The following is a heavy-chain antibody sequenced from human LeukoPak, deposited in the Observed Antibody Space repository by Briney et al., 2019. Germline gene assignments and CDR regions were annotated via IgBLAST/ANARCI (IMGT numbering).Heavy chain of an antibody. V-gene: IGHV3-21*01. J-gene: IGHJ5*02. D-gene: IGHD2-15*01. CDR3: ARDFTHPVGKFDP. CDR2: ISSSSSYI. Sequence: GGSLRLSCAASGFTFSSYEMNWVRQAPGKGLEWVSSISSSSSYIYYADSLKGRCTISRDNAKNSLYLQMNSLRAEDTAVYYCARDFTHPVGKFDPWGQGTLVTVSS. CDR1: GFTFSSYE.